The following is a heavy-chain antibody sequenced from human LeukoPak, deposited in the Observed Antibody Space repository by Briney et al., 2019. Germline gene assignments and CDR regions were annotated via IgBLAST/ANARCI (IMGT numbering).Heavy chain of an antibody. V-gene: IGHV3-23*01. D-gene: IGHD3-10*01. J-gene: IGHJ4*02. CDR3: AQNVLLWFGERSPVDY. CDR1: GFTFSSYA. CDR2: ISGSGGST. Sequence: GGSLRLSCAATGFTFSSYAMSWVRQAPVKGLEWVAAISGSGGSTYYADSVKGRFTISRDNSKNTLYLQMNSLRAEDTAVYYCAQNVLLWFGERSPVDYWGQGTLVTVSS.